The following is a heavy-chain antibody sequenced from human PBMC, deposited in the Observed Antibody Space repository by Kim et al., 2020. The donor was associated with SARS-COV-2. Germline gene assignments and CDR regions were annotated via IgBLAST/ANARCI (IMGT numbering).Heavy chain of an antibody. CDR2: IWHSGTA. Sequence: SETLSLTCAVYGGSFSGYYWNWIRRPPGGGLEWIGSIWHSGTANYNPSLKRRVTISVDTSKNQFSLKLPALPAADTAVSCCARFLYAAPSGTWVRFDP. D-gene: IGHD6-25*01. V-gene: IGHV4-34*01. J-gene: IGHJ5*02. CDR3: ARFLYAAPSGTWVRFDP. CDR1: GGSFSGYY.